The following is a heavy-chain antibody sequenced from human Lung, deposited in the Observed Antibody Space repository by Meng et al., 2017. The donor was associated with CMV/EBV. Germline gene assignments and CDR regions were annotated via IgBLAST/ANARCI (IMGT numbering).Heavy chain of an antibody. Sequence: QVQLVQVGAEVKKPWASVKVSCEASGSTFAGYYMHWLRQAPGQGLGWVGRITPSSGGTTYAQKFQGRVTMTRDTSISTAYMELSSLRSDDAAIYYCVRANLGSADYWGQGTLVTVSS. D-gene: IGHD7-27*01. J-gene: IGHJ4*02. CDR2: ITPSSGGT. CDR3: VRANLGSADY. CDR1: GSTFAGYY. V-gene: IGHV1-2*06.